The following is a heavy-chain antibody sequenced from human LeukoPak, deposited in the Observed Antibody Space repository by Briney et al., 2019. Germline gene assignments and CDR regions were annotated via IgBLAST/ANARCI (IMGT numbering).Heavy chain of an antibody. D-gene: IGHD3-16*01. CDR3: ASMINSGEQVADWFDP. Sequence: EGSLRLSCAASGFTFSSYSMNWVRQAPGKGLEWVSYISSTSSTIYYADSVKGRFTVSRDNAKNSLYLHMNSLRAEDTAVYYCASMINSGEQVADWFDPWGQGTLVTVSS. CDR1: GFTFSSYS. J-gene: IGHJ5*02. CDR2: ISSTSSTI. V-gene: IGHV3-48*01.